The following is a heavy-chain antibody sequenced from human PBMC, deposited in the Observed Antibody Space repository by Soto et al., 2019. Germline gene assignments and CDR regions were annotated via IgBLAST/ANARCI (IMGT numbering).Heavy chain of an antibody. V-gene: IGHV4-59*01. CDR3: ARFITGDDYYYYYMDV. CDR1: GGSISSYY. CDR2: IYYSGST. J-gene: IGHJ6*03. D-gene: IGHD7-27*01. Sequence: SETLSLTCTVSGGSISSYYWSWIRQPPGKGLEWIGYIYYSGSTNYNPSLKSRVTISVDTSKNQFSLKLSSVTAVDTAVYYCARFITGDDYYYYYMDVWGKGTTVTVSS.